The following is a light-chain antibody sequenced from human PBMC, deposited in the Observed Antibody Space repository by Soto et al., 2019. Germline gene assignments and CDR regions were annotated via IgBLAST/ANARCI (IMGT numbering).Light chain of an antibody. CDR1: QSVSSSY. CDR3: QQYGSSTQT. Sequence: EIVLTQSPGTLSLSPGERDTLSCRSSQSVSSSYLAWYQQKPGQAPRLLIYGASSRATGIPDRFSGSGSGTDFTLTISRLEPEDFAVYYCQQYGSSTQTFGQGTKVESK. V-gene: IGKV3-20*01. CDR2: GAS. J-gene: IGKJ1*01.